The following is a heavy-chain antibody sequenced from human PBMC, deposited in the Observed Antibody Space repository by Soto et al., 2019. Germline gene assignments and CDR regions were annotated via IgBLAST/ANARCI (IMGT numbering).Heavy chain of an antibody. Sequence: ASVKVSCKASGYTFTSYGISWVRQAPGQGLEWMGWISAYNGNTNYAQKLQGRVTMTTDTSTSTAYMELRSLRSDETAVDYCARGFGYGDYVDAFDIWGQGTMVTVSS. D-gene: IGHD4-17*01. CDR1: GYTFTSYG. CDR2: ISAYNGNT. CDR3: ARGFGYGDYVDAFDI. V-gene: IGHV1-18*04. J-gene: IGHJ3*02.